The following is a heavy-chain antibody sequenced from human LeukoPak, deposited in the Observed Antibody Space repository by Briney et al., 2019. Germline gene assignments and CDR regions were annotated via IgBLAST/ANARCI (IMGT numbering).Heavy chain of an antibody. V-gene: IGHV4-34*01. Sequence: ASETLSLTCAVYGGSFSGYYWSWIRQPPGKGLEWIGEINHSGSTNYNPSLKSRVTISVDTSKNQFSLKLSSVTAADTAVYYCAREVVVVVAALKPVSWFDPWGQGTLVTVSS. J-gene: IGHJ5*02. D-gene: IGHD2-15*01. CDR1: GGSFSGYY. CDR3: AREVVVVVAALKPVSWFDP. CDR2: INHSGST.